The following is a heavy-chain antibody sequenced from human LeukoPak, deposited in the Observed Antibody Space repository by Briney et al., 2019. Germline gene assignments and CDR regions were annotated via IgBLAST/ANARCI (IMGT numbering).Heavy chain of an antibody. V-gene: IGHV1-24*01. CDR2: FDPGDGET. CDR3: ATGGAYYYGSGSYYKGLSAFDI. Sequence: ASVKVSCKVSGYTLTELSMHWVRQAPGKGLEWMGGFDPGDGETIYAQKFQGRVTMTEDTSTDTAYMELSSLRSEDTAVYYCATGGAYYYGSGSYYKGLSAFDIWGQGTMVTVSS. D-gene: IGHD3-10*01. J-gene: IGHJ3*02. CDR1: GYTLTELS.